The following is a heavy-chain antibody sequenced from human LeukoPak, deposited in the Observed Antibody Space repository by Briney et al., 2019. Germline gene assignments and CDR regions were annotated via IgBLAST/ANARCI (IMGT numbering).Heavy chain of an antibody. CDR2: INHSGST. Sequence: SETLCITCAVYGGSFNRYYWGGMRPPPGGGVGWVGGINHSGSTNYNPSLKSRVTISVDTSKNQFSLKLSSVTAADTAVYYCARTYCSSTSCYVSDSYYYMDVWGKGTTVTISS. CDR3: ARTYCSSTSCYVSDSYYYMDV. CDR1: GGSFNRYY. J-gene: IGHJ6*03. V-gene: IGHV4-34*01. D-gene: IGHD2-2*01.